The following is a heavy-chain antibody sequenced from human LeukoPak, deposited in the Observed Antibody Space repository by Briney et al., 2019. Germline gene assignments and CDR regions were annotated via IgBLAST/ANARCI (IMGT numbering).Heavy chain of an antibody. CDR1: GGSISSYY. D-gene: IGHD2-15*01. J-gene: IGHJ3*02. Sequence: SETLSLTCTVSGGSISSYYWSWIRQPPGKGLEWIGYIYYNGSTNYSPSLKSRVTISVDTSKNQFSLKLNSLTAADTAVYYCARLCTGGSCYYSRGASDIWGQGTMVTVSS. CDR3: ARLCTGGSCYYSRGASDI. CDR2: IYYNGST. V-gene: IGHV4-59*08.